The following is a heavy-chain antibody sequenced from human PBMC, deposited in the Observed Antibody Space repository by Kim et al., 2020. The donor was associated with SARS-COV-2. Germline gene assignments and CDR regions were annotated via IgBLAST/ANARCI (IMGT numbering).Heavy chain of an antibody. CDR1: GFTVSSNY. J-gene: IGHJ5*02. CDR3: ARVREMVVADNEGRWFDP. V-gene: IGHV3-53*01. D-gene: IGHD2-15*01. Sequence: GGSLRLSCAASGFTVSSNYMSWVRQAPGKGLEWVSVIYSGGSTYYADSVKGRFPISRDNSKNTLYLQMNSLRAEDTAVYYCARVREMVVADNEGRWFDPWGQGTLVTVSS. CDR2: IYSGGST.